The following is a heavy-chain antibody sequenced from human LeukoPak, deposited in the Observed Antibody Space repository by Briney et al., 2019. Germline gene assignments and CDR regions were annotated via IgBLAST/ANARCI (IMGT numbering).Heavy chain of an antibody. CDR2: IKSKTDGGTT. CDR1: GFTFSNAW. D-gene: IGHD2-21*02. V-gene: IGHV3-15*01. CDR3: TREAVTANGYFDY. Sequence: KPGGSLRLSCAASGFTFSNAWMTWVRQAPGKGLEWVGRIKSKTDGGTTDYAAPVKGRFTISRDDSKNTLYLQMNSLKTEGTAVYYCTREAVTANGYFDYWGQGTLVTVSS. J-gene: IGHJ4*02.